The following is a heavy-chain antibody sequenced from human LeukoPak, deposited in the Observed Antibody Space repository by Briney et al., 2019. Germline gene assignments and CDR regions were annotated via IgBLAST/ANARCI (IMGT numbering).Heavy chain of an antibody. CDR3: AREVGGTGTTPEDPDYYYYMDV. V-gene: IGHV1-69*13. CDR1: GGTFSSYA. J-gene: IGHJ6*03. D-gene: IGHD1-7*01. CDR2: IIPTFGTA. Sequence: SVKVSCKASGGTFSSYAISWVRQAPGQGLEWMGGIIPTFGTANYAQKFQGRVTITADESTSTAYMELSSLRSEDTAVYYCAREVGGTGTTPEDPDYYYYMDVWGKGTTVTVSS.